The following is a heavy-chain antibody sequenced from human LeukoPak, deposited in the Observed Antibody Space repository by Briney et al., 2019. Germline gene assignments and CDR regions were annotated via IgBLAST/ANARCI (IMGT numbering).Heavy chain of an antibody. D-gene: IGHD6-19*01. J-gene: IGHJ4*02. CDR3: TTRGIAVAGTYFDY. Sequence: GGSLRLSCAASGFTVSSNYMSWIRQAPGKGLEWVSIIYSGGSTYYADSVKGRFTMSRDNSKNTLYLQMNSLRTEDTAVYYCTTRGIAVAGTYFDYWGQGTLVTVSS. V-gene: IGHV3-66*01. CDR2: IYSGGST. CDR1: GFTVSSNY.